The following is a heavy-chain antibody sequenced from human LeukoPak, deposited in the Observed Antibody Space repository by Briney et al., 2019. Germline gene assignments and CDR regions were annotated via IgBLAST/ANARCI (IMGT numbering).Heavy chain of an antibody. Sequence: GGSLRLSCAASGFTFSNYWMSWVRQAPGKGLEWVANIKHDGTDKYYVDSVKGRFTISRDNAKNSLFLQMNSLRAEDTAVYYCARPRPGWSSVMPYFDYWGQGTLVTVSS. V-gene: IGHV3-7*01. J-gene: IGHJ4*02. D-gene: IGHD3-16*01. CDR2: IKHDGTDK. CDR1: GFTFSNYW. CDR3: ARPRPGWSSVMPYFDY.